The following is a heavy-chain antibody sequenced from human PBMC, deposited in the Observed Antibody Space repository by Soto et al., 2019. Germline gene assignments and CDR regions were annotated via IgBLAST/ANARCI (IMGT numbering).Heavy chain of an antibody. CDR3: ARGKEPELRYYYYYGMDV. D-gene: IGHD1-7*01. J-gene: IGHJ6*02. CDR1: GGSISSYY. V-gene: IGHV4-59*01. Sequence: SEILSLTCTVSGGSISSYYWSWIRQPPGKGLEWIGYIYYSGSTNYNPSLKSRVTISVDTSKNQFSLKLSSVTVADTAVYHCARGKEPELRYYYYYGMDVWGQGTTVTVSS. CDR2: IYYSGST.